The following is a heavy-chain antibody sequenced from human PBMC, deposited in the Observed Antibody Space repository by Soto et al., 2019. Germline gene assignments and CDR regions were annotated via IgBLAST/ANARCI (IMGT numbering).Heavy chain of an antibody. Sequence: SETLSLTCTVSGASISSYLWSWIRQPAGKGLEWIGRIHVSGDTNYNPSLRSRVSMSVDTSMNQFSLRLSSVTAADTAMYFCAREEYSSSWYNCLDPWGPGTQVTVCS. CDR3: AREEYSSSWYNCLDP. CDR1: GASISSYL. V-gene: IGHV4-4*07. CDR2: IHVSGDT. D-gene: IGHD6-13*01. J-gene: IGHJ5*02.